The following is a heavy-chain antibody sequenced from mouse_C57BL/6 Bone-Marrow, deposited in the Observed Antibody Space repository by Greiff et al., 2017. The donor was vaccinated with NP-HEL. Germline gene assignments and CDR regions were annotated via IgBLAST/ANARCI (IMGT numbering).Heavy chain of an antibody. Sequence: VQLKQSGAELVKPGASVKLSCTASGFTIKDYYMHWVKQRTEQGLEWIGRIDPEDGETKYAPKFQGKATITADTSSNTAYLQLRSLTSEDTAVYYWARRGSSSLDYFDYWGQGTTLTVSS. CDR2: IDPEDGET. CDR3: ARRGSSSLDYFDY. CDR1: GFTIKDYY. V-gene: IGHV14-2*01. D-gene: IGHD1-1*01. J-gene: IGHJ2*01.